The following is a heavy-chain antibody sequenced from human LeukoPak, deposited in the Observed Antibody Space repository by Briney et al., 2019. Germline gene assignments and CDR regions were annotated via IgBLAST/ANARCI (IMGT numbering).Heavy chain of an antibody. V-gene: IGHV1-69*13. CDR3: ARSPGDGGNLAFDAFDI. CDR2: IIPIFGSA. CDR1: GYTFTTYG. D-gene: IGHD4-23*01. J-gene: IGHJ3*02. Sequence: GASVKVSCKSSGYTFTTYGITWVRQAPGQGLEWMGGIIPIFGSANYAQKFQGRVTITADESTSTAYMELSSLRSEDTAVYYCARSPGDGGNLAFDAFDIWGQGTMVTVSS.